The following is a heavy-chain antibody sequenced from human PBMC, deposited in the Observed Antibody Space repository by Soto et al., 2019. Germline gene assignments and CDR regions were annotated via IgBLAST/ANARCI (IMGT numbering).Heavy chain of an antibody. V-gene: IGHV3-21*01. J-gene: IGHJ2*01. D-gene: IGHD3-10*01. CDR3: ASLRGDIAGWYFDL. Sequence: GGSLRLSCEVSGFSFGSYAFHWVRQAPGKGLEWVSSISSSSSYIYYADSVKGRFTISRDNAKNSLYLQMNSLRAEDTAVYYCASLRGDIAGWYFDLWGRGTLVTVSS. CDR1: GFSFGSYA. CDR2: ISSSSSYI.